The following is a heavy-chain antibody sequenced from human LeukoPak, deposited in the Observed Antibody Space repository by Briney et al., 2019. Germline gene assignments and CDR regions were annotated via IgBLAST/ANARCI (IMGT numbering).Heavy chain of an antibody. J-gene: IGHJ6*02. V-gene: IGHV4-61*02. CDR1: GGSISSGSYY. Sequence: SETLSLTCTVSGGSISSGSYYWSWIRQPAGKGLEWIGRIYTSGSTNYNPSLKSRVTISVDTSKNQFSLKLSSVTAADTAVYYCARGAPVGMDVWGQGTTVTVSS. CDR3: ARGAPVGMDV. CDR2: IYTSGST.